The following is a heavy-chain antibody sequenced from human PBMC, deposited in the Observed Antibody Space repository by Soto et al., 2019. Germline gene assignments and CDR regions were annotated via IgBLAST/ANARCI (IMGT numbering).Heavy chain of an antibody. D-gene: IGHD3-10*01. Sequence: SETLSLTCAVSSDSISRSHWLTWVRQSPGKGLEWLGDIYYSGSINYNPSLRSRVIMSVDTSNNQFSLKLSSVNAADTAVYYCAGYYYGSGSYSLDPWGQGTLVTVSS. CDR3: AGYYYGSGSYSLDP. J-gene: IGHJ5*02. CDR2: IYYSGSI. CDR1: SDSISRSHW. V-gene: IGHV4-4*02.